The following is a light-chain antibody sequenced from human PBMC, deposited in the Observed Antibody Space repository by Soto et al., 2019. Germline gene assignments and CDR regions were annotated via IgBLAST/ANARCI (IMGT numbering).Light chain of an antibody. Sequence: SPRTRDLSARPIALLPCRASQSVSSYLAWYQQKPGQAPRLLIYGASIRATGIPDRFSGSGYGTAFTLTIRTLEPDDSALYYCQQYHTSPLTFAQGTQVDIK. CDR2: GAS. J-gene: IGKJ1*01. CDR1: QSVSSY. CDR3: QQYHTSPLT. V-gene: IGKV3-20*01.